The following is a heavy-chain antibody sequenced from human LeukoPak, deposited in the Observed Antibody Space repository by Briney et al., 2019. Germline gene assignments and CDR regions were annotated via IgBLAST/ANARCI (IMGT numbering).Heavy chain of an antibody. CDR1: GGSISSYY. J-gene: IGHJ4*02. Sequence: SETLSLTCTVSGGSISSYYWSWIRQPPGKGLEWIGYIYYSGSTSYSGNTNYNPSLKSRVTILVDTPKNQFSLKLSSVTAADTAVYYCARSQWQFARYYFDYWGQGTLVTVSS. V-gene: IGHV4-59*08. CDR3: ARSQWQFARYYFDY. D-gene: IGHD6-19*01. CDR2: IYYSGST.